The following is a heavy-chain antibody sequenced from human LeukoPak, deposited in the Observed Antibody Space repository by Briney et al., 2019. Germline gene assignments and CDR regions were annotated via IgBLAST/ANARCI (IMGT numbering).Heavy chain of an antibody. CDR1: GYTFTSYD. J-gene: IGHJ6*03. CDR2: MNPNSGNT. V-gene: IGHV1-8*03. CDR3: ARRAVAYYYYFYMDV. D-gene: IGHD6-19*01. Sequence: ASVKVSCKASGYTFTSYDINWVRQATGQGVEGMGWMNPNSGNTGYAQKFQGRVTITRNTSISTAYMDLSSLRSEDTAVYYCARRAVAYYYYFYMDVWGKGTTVTVSS.